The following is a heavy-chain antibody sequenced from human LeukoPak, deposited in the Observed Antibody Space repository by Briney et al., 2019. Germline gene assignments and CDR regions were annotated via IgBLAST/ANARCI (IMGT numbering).Heavy chain of an antibody. Sequence: GSLRHSRAASGFPSSGCLLSGVGQAPGKGLEWVANIKQDGGEKYYVDSVKGRFTISRDNSKNTLNLQMNSLRAEDTAVYYCAKSLMDNQWNKNYFNYWGQ. CDR3: AKSLMDNQWNKNYFNY. CDR2: IKQDGGEK. J-gene: IGHJ4*02. CDR1: GFPSSGCL. D-gene: IGHD2-8*01. V-gene: IGHV3-7*05.